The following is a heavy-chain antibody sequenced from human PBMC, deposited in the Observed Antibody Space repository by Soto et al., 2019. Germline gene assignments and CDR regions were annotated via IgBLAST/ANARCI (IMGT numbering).Heavy chain of an antibody. CDR2: INPNSGGT. D-gene: IGHD2-2*01. J-gene: IGHJ3*02. Sequence: ASVKVSCKASGYTFTGYYMHWVRQAPGQGLEWMGWINPNSGGTNYAQKFQGWVTMTRDTSISTAYMELSRLRSDDTAVYYCAREAPYQLRPNDAFDIWGQGTMVTVSS. CDR1: GYTFTGYY. V-gene: IGHV1-2*04. CDR3: AREAPYQLRPNDAFDI.